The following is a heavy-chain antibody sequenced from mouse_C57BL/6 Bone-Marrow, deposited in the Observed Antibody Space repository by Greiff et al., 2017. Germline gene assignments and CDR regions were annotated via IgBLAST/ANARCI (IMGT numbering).Heavy chain of an antibody. D-gene: IGHD2-14*01. CDR3: ARKKNWYDDY. Sequence: QVQLQQPGAELVKPGASVKLSCKASGYTFTSYWMQWVKQRPGQGLEWLGEIDPSDSYTNSNQKFKGKATLTVDTSSSTAYMQLRSLTSEDAAVYYCARKKNWYDDYWGQGTTLTVSS. J-gene: IGHJ2*01. CDR1: GYTFTSYW. CDR2: IDPSDSYT. V-gene: IGHV1-50*01.